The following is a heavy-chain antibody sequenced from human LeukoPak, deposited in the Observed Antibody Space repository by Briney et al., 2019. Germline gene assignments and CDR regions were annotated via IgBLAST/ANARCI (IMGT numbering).Heavy chain of an antibody. D-gene: IGHD2-2*01. V-gene: IGHV1-2*02. Sequence: GASVKVSCKASGYTFTSYYMHWVRQAPGQGLEWMGWINPNSGGTNYAQKFQGRVTMTRDTSISTAYMELSRLRSDDTAVYYCARESTSFSYNWFDPWGQGTLVTVSS. CDR3: ARESTSFSYNWFDP. CDR2: INPNSGGT. J-gene: IGHJ5*02. CDR1: GYTFTSYY.